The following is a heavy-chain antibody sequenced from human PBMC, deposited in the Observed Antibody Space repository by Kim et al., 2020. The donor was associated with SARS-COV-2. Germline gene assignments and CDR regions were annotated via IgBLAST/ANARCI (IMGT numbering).Heavy chain of an antibody. V-gene: IGHV3-15*01. D-gene: IGHD2-21*01. CDR3: TTDYERIGGLCDGETCYPASL. Sequence: GGSLRLSCAASGFTFTKVWLSWVRQAPGKGLEWVGRIRSKADGGTADYAAPVKGRFTISRDDSKNTLYLQMNGLRAEDTAFYHCTTDYERIGGLCDGETCYPASLWGQGIVVTVS. CDR1: GFTFTKVW. J-gene: IGHJ4*02. CDR2: IRSKADGGTA.